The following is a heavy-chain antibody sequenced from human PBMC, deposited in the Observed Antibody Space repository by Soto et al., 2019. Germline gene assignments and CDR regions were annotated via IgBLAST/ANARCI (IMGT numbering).Heavy chain of an antibody. J-gene: IGHJ5*02. CDR1: GGSISSSNYY. Sequence: SETLSLTCTVSGGSISSSNYYWDWIRQPPGKGLEWIGSIFYSGSTYYNPSLMSRVTVSVDTSKNQFSLKLTSVTAADTAVYYCARHLYTTTAWFDPWGQGTLVTVSS. CDR3: ARHLYTTTAWFDP. CDR2: IFYSGST. D-gene: IGHD1-26*01. V-gene: IGHV4-39*01.